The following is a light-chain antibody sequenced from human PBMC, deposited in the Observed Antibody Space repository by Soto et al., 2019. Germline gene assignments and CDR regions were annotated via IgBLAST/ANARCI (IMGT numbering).Light chain of an antibody. CDR3: QQYYKWPLT. J-gene: IGKJ5*01. CDR2: AAS. CDR1: QSVSSS. V-gene: IGKV3-15*01. Sequence: EIVMTQSPATLSVSPGERATLSCRASQSVSSSVAWYQQKPGQGPRLLIYAASTRATDIPARFSGSVSGTEFTLTISSLQSEDFVLYYCQQYYKWPLTFGQGTRLEIK.